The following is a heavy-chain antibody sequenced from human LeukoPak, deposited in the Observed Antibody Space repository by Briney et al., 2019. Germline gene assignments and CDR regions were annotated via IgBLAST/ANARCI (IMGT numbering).Heavy chain of an antibody. CDR3: TRTYGYNHEFDY. V-gene: IGHV3-73*01. Sequence: TGGSLRLSCAASGFTFSGSAMHWVRQASGKGLEWVGRIRSKANSYATAYAASVKGRFTISRDDSKNTAYLQMNSLKTEDTAVYYCTRTYGYNHEFDYWGQGTLVTVSS. CDR2: IRSKANSYAT. J-gene: IGHJ4*02. CDR1: GFTFSGSA. D-gene: IGHD5-24*01.